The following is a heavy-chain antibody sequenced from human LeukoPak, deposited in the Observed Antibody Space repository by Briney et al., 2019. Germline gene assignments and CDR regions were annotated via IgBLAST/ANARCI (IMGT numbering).Heavy chain of an antibody. CDR3: AKELHGSGNYAFDY. CDR2: NSGSGGST. J-gene: IGHJ4*02. CDR1: GFTFSSYA. Sequence: GGSLRLSCAASGFTFSSYAMSWVRQAPGKGLEWVSANSGSGGSTYYADSVKGRFTISRDNSKNTLYLQMNSLRPEDAAVYFCAKELHGSGNYAFDYWGQGTLVTVSS. D-gene: IGHD3-10*01. V-gene: IGHV3-23*01.